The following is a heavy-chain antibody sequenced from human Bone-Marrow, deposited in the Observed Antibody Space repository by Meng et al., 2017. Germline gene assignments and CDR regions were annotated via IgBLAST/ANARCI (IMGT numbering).Heavy chain of an antibody. J-gene: IGHJ6*02. CDR3: VVWFGEGRYYYYYGMDV. D-gene: IGHD3-10*01. V-gene: IGHV7-4-1*02. CDR2: INTNTGNP. CDR1: GYTFTSYA. Sequence: ASVKVSCKASGYTFTSYAMNWVRQAPGQGLEWMGWINTNTGNPTYAQGFTGRFVFSLDTSVSTAYLQISSLKAEDTAVYYCVVWFGEGRYYYYYGMDVWGQGTTVTVSS.